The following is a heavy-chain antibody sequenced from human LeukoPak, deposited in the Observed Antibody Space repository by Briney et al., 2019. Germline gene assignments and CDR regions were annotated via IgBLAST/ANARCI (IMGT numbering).Heavy chain of an antibody. CDR2: ISYDGSNK. D-gene: IGHD6-19*01. CDR3: ARARSGWYLGQFDY. Sequence: GGSLRLPCVVSGFTFSSYAMHWVRQAPGKGLEWVAVISYDGSNKYYADSVKGRFTISRDNSKNTLYLQMNSLRAEDTAVYYCARARSGWYLGQFDYWGQGTLVTVSS. J-gene: IGHJ4*02. CDR1: GFTFSSYA. V-gene: IGHV3-30*04.